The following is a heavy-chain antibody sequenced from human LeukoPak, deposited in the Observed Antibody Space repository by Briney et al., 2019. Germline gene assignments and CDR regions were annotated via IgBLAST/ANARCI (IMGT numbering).Heavy chain of an antibody. J-gene: IGHJ3*02. CDR2: IYPGDSDT. CDR1: GYSFTSYW. D-gene: IGHD2-21*02. V-gene: IGHV5-51*01. CDR3: ARQGMHIVVVTAYDAFDI. Sequence: GESLKISCKGSGYSFTSYWIGWVRQMPGKGLEWMGIIYPGDSDTRYSPSFQGQVTISADKSISTAYLQWSSLKASDTAMYYCARQGMHIVVVTAYDAFDIWGQGTMVTVSS.